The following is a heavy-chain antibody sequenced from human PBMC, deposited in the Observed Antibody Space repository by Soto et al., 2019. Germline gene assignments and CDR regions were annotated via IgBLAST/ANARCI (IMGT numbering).Heavy chain of an antibody. CDR2: IWYDGSNK. Sequence: PGGSLRLSCAASGFTFSSYGMHWVRQAPGKGLEWVAVIWYDGSNKYYADSVKGRFTISRDNSKNTLYLQMNSLRAEDTAVYYCAILGWPPYYYYMDVWGKGTTVTVSS. J-gene: IGHJ6*03. V-gene: IGHV3-33*01. CDR3: AILGWPPYYYYMDV. CDR1: GFTFSSYG. D-gene: IGHD3-3*02.